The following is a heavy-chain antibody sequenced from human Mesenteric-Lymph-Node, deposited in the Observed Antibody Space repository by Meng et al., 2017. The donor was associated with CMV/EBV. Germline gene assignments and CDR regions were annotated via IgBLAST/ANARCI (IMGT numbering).Heavy chain of an antibody. J-gene: IGHJ4*02. CDR2: IYSDGST. CDR1: GFTFSDYY. Sequence: GESLKISCAASGFTFSDYYMNWVRQAPGKGLEWVSVIYSDGSTYYADSVKGRFTISRDNSKNTLFLQMNSLRAEDTAVYYCARAHRITASDYWGQGTLVTVSS. D-gene: IGHD1-20*01. CDR3: ARAHRITASDY. V-gene: IGHV3-53*01.